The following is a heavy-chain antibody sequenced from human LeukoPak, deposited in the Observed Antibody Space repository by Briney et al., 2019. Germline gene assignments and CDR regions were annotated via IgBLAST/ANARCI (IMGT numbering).Heavy chain of an antibody. V-gene: IGHV1-24*01. Sequence: ASVKVSCKVSGYTLTELSMHWVRQAPGKGLEWMGGFDPEDGETIYAQKFQGRVAMTIDTSTKTVSMELRILRSDDTAVYYCARDHEGSPFWRDAFDIWGQGTMVTVSS. CDR3: ARDHEGSPFWRDAFDI. CDR2: FDPEDGET. CDR1: GYTLTELS. J-gene: IGHJ3*02. D-gene: IGHD3-3*01.